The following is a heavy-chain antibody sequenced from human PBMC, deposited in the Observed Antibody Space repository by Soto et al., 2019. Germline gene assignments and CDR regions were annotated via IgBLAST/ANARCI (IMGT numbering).Heavy chain of an antibody. CDR3: TTGTTRGYSYEYFYYGMDV. CDR1: GFTFNSAW. D-gene: IGHD5-18*01. J-gene: IGHJ6*02. CDR2: IKSKISGGTT. V-gene: IGHV3-15*07. Sequence: EVQLVESGGHLVKPGGSLTLSCAASGFTFNSAWMNWVRQVPGKGLEWVGRIKSKISGGTTDYAAPVKGRFTISRDDSKRILYLHMDSLRSEDTAVYYCTTGTTRGYSYEYFYYGMDVWGQGTMVTVSS.